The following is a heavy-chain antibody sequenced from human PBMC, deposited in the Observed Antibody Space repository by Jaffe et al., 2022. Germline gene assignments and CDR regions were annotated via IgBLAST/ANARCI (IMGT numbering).Heavy chain of an antibody. V-gene: IGHV3-23*01. J-gene: IGHJ3*02. D-gene: IGHD2-8*01. CDR1: GFNFNNYA. Sequence: EVQLLESGGGLVQPGGSLRLSCAASGFNFNNYAMSWVRQAPGKGLEWVSTISGSDNKTYHADSVKGRFTISRDKSKNTLYLEVNSLRAEDAAVYYCAKKVGGVYAFDIWGQGTMVTVSS. CDR3: AKKVGGVYAFDI. CDR2: ISGSDNKT.